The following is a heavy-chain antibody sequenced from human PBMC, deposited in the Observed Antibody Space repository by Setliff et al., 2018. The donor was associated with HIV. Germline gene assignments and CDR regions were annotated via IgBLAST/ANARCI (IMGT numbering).Heavy chain of an antibody. CDR2: IDSRGSV. V-gene: IGHV4-61*09. J-gene: IGHJ5*02. CDR3: ALPYCGGGNCWSSASLPPAGWFDP. D-gene: IGHD2-15*01. CDR1: GVSMNTGNFY. Sequence: SETLSLTCTVSGVSMNTGNFYWSWIRQPAGEGPEWIGHIDSRGSVHVNPSLGSRVTVSLDTSQNHFSLTLNSVTAADMAVYYCALPYCGGGNCWSSASLPPAGWFDPWGQGTLVTVSS.